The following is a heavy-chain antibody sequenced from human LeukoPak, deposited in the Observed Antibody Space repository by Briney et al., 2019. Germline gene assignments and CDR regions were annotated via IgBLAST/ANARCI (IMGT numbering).Heavy chain of an antibody. CDR3: ARGYYDYIWGSYRDDSYYFDY. CDR1: GGSISSSSYY. CDR2: IYYSGST. D-gene: IGHD3-16*02. Sequence: PSETLSLTCTVSGGSISSSSYYWGCIRQPPGKGLEWIGSIYYSGSTYYNSSLKSRVTISVDTSKNQFSLKLSSVTAADTAVYYCARGYYDYIWGSYRDDSYYFDYWGQGTLVTVSS. V-gene: IGHV4-39*01. J-gene: IGHJ4*02.